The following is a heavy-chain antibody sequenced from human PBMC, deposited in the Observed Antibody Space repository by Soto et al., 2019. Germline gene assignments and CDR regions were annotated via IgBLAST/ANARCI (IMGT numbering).Heavy chain of an antibody. CDR1: GGSFSGYY. CDR2: INHSGST. Sequence: SETLSLTCAVYGGSFSGYYWSWIRQPPGKGLEWIGEINHSGSTNYNPSLKSRVTISVDTSKNQFSLKLSSVTAADTAVYYCASLVPAATNWFDPWGQVTLVTVSS. V-gene: IGHV4-34*01. J-gene: IGHJ5*02. CDR3: ASLVPAATNWFDP. D-gene: IGHD2-2*01.